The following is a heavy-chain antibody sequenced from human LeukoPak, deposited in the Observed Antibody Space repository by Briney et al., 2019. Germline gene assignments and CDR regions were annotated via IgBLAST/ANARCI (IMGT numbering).Heavy chain of an antibody. V-gene: IGHV4-34*01. CDR1: GXSFSGYY. Sequence: PETLSLTCAVYGXSFSGYYGSWIRQPPGKGQEWIGEINHSGSTNCNPSLKSRVTISVDTSKNQFSLKLSSVTAADTAVYYCARDDSSGYYSGYWGQGTLVTVSS. J-gene: IGHJ4*02. CDR2: INHSGST. CDR3: ARDDSSGYYSGY. D-gene: IGHD3-22*01.